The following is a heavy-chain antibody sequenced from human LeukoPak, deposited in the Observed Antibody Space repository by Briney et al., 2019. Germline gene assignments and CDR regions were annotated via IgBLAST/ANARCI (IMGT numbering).Heavy chain of an antibody. Sequence: SETRSLTCTVSGGSISSYYWSWIRQPPGKGLEWIGYIYYSGSTNYNPSLKSRVTISVDTSKNQFSLKLSSVTAADTAVYYCASTLAVAGSDYWGQGTLVTVSS. CDR3: ASTLAVAGSDY. V-gene: IGHV4-59*01. D-gene: IGHD6-19*01. J-gene: IGHJ4*02. CDR1: GGSISSYY. CDR2: IYYSGST.